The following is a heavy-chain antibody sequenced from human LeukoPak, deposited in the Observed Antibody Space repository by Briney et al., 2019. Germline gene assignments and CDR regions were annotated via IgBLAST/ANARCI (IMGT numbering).Heavy chain of an antibody. Sequence: ASVKVSCKASGGTFSSYAISWVRQAPGQGLEWMGWINTNTGNPTYAQGFTGRFVFSLDTSVSTAYLQISSLKAEDTAVYYCAREFRDYYGSGSYYNEKPFDYWGQGTLVTVSS. J-gene: IGHJ4*02. CDR1: GGTFSSYA. CDR3: AREFRDYYGSGSYYNEKPFDY. V-gene: IGHV7-4-1*02. CDR2: INTNTGNP. D-gene: IGHD3-10*01.